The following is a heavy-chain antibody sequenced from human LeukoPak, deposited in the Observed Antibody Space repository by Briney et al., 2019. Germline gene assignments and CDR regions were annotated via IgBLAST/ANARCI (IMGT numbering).Heavy chain of an antibody. CDR1: GVSISTYS. CDR3: ATDGNFDL. J-gene: IGHJ2*01. Sequence: PSQTLSLTCTVSGVSISTYSWSWIRQPPGKGLEWIGYISYSGSTSYNPSLRSRVTISVDTSKNQFSLKLSSVTAADTAVYYCATDGNFDLWGRGTLVTVSS. CDR2: ISYSGST. V-gene: IGHV4-59*01. D-gene: IGHD1-26*01.